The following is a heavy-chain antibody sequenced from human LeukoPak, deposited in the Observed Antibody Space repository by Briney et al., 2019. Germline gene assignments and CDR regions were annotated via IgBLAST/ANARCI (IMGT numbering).Heavy chain of an antibody. CDR2: INHSGST. J-gene: IGHJ4*02. D-gene: IGHD3-22*01. Sequence: SETLSLTCAVYGGSFSGYYWSWIRQPPGKGLEWIGEINHSGSTNYNPSLKSRVTISVDTSKNQFSLKLSSVTAADTAVYYCARLTMIVVGWGQGTLVTVSS. V-gene: IGHV4-34*01. CDR3: ARLTMIVVG. CDR1: GGSFSGYY.